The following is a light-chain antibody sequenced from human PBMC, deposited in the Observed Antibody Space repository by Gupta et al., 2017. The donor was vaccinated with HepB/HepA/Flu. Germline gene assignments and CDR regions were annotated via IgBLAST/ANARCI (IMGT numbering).Light chain of an antibody. J-gene: IGLJ2*01. CDR3: QTWDSSTVE. Sequence: SYELTQPPSFSVSPGQTASITCSGDTLGDKYACWCQQKPGQSPVLVIYQDNKRPSGIPERFSGSNSGNTATLSISGTQSMDEADYYCQTWDSSTVEFGGGTKLTVL. CDR2: QDN. V-gene: IGLV3-1*01. CDR1: TLGDKY.